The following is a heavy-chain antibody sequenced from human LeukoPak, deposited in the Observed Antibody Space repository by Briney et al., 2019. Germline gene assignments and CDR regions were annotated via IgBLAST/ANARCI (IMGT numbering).Heavy chain of an antibody. D-gene: IGHD2/OR15-2a*01. V-gene: IGHV3-23*01. CDR2: ISGSGGST. CDR3: ARESKGEEYYFDY. Sequence: GGSLRLSCAASGFTFSSYGMSWVRQAPGKGLEWVSAISGSGGSTYYADSVKGRFTISRDNSKNTLYLQMNSLRAEDTAVYYCARESKGEEYYFDYWGQGTLVTVSS. CDR1: GFTFSSYG. J-gene: IGHJ4*02.